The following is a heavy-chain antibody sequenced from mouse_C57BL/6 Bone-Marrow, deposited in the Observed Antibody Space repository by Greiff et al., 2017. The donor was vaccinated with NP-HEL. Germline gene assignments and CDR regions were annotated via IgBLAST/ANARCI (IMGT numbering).Heavy chain of an antibody. V-gene: IGHV1-64*01. D-gene: IGHD1-1*01. CDR2: IHPNSGST. CDR1: GYTFTSYW. Sequence: QVHVKQPGAELVKPGASVKLSCKASGYTFTSYWMHWVKQRPGQGLEWIGMIHPNSGSTNYNEKFKSKATLTVDKSSSTAYMQLSSLTSEDSAVYYCARKLPWFAYWGQGTLVTVSA. CDR3: ARKLPWFAY. J-gene: IGHJ3*01.